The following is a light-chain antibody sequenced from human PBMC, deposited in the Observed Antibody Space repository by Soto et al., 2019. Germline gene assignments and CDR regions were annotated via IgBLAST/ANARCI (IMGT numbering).Light chain of an antibody. CDR2: EVS. CDR1: SSDIGTYNY. Sequence: QSALTQPASVSGSPGQSITISCTGTSSDIGTYNYVSWYQQHPGKAPKVIIYEVSNRPSGVSNRFSGSKSGNTASLTISGLQAEDEADYYCSSYTVTSVTLYVFGTGTQLTVL. CDR3: SSYTVTSVTLYV. J-gene: IGLJ1*01. V-gene: IGLV2-14*01.